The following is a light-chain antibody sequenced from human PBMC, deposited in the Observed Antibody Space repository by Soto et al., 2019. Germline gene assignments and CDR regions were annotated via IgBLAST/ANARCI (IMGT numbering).Light chain of an antibody. J-gene: IGLJ3*02. CDR1: SSNLGAGYD. Sequence: QSVLTQPPSVSGAPGQRVTISCTGTSSNLGAGYDVHWYQQLPGAAPKLVIFGNRNRPSGVRERFSGSKSGTSASLAITGLQAEDEADYYGQAYDYSLTASVFGGGTKLTVL. CDR3: QAYDYSLTASV. CDR2: GNR. V-gene: IGLV1-40*01.